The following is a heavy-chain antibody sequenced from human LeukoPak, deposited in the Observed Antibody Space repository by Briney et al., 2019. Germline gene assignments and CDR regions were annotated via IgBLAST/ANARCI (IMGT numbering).Heavy chain of an antibody. CDR2: IYHSGST. CDR3: ASRVGIAARHPADGAFDI. J-gene: IGHJ3*02. V-gene: IGHV4-30-2*01. Sequence: SETLSLTCTVSGGSISSGGYYWSWIRQPPGKGLEWIGYIYHSGSTYYNPSLKSRVTISVDRSKNQFSLKLSSVTAADTAVYYCASRVGIAARHPADGAFDIWGQGTMVTVSS. CDR1: GGSISSGGYY. D-gene: IGHD6-6*01.